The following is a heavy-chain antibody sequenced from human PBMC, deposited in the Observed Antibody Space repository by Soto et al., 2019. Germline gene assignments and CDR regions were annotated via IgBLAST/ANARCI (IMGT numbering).Heavy chain of an antibody. Sequence: SSETLSLTCTGSGGSISSYYWSWIRQPPGKGLEWIGYIYYSGSTNYNPSLKSRVTISVDTSKNQFSLKLSSVTAADTAVYYCARDLKQQLVRGAYYYGMDVWGQGTTVTVSS. CDR2: IYYSGST. J-gene: IGHJ6*02. V-gene: IGHV4-59*01. CDR1: GGSISSYY. D-gene: IGHD6-13*01. CDR3: ARDLKQQLVRGAYYYGMDV.